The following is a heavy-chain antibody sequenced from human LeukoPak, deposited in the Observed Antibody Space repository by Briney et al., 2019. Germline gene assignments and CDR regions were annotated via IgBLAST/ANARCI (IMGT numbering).Heavy chain of an antibody. CDR1: GFTFSSYS. CDR2: ISSSSSYI. V-gene: IGHV3-21*01. CDR3: AREGGSPPGYYYYYMDV. Sequence: GGSLRLSCAAPGFTFSSYSMNWVRQAPGKGLEWVSSISSSSSYIYYADSVKGRFTISRDNAKNSLYLQMNSLRAEDTAVYYCAREGGSPPGYYYYYMDVWGKGTTVTVSS. J-gene: IGHJ6*03.